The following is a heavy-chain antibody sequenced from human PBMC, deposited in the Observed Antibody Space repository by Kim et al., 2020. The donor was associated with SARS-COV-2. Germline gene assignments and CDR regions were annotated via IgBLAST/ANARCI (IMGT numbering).Heavy chain of an antibody. CDR3: AKDRDYDYVSYYFDY. J-gene: IGHJ4*02. CDR2: ISGSGGST. Sequence: GGSLRLSCAASGFTFSSYAMSWVRQAPGKGLEWVSAISGSGGSTYYADSVKGRFTISRDNSKNTLYLQMNSLRAEDTAVYYCAKDRDYDYVSYYFDYLGQGTLVTVSS. D-gene: IGHD3-16*01. CDR1: GFTFSSYA. V-gene: IGHV3-23*01.